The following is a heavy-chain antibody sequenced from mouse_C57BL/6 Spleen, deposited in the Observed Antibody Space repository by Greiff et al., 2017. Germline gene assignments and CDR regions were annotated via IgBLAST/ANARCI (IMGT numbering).Heavy chain of an antibody. D-gene: IGHD6-2*01. Sequence: EVKLMESEGGLVQPGSSMKLSCTASGFTFSDYYMAWVRQVPEKGLEWVANINYDGSSTYYLDSLKSRFIISRDNAKNILYLQMSSLKSEDTATDDCSREESYWDFDVWGTGTTVTVSS. J-gene: IGHJ1*03. CDR3: SREESYWDFDV. CDR1: GFTFSDYY. CDR2: INYDGSST. V-gene: IGHV5-16*01.